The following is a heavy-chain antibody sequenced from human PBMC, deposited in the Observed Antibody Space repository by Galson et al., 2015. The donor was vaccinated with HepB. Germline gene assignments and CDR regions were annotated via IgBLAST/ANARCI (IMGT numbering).Heavy chain of an antibody. V-gene: IGHV1-69*13. CDR3: ARDPGGMVARPGYFDY. CDR1: GGTFSSYA. J-gene: IGHJ4*02. CDR2: IIPIFGTA. Sequence: SVKVSCKASGGTFSSYAISWVRQAPGQGLEWMGGIIPIFGTANYAQKFQGRVTITADESTSTAYMELSSLRSEDTAVYYCARDPGGMVARPGYFDYWGQGTLVTVSS. D-gene: IGHD1-26*01.